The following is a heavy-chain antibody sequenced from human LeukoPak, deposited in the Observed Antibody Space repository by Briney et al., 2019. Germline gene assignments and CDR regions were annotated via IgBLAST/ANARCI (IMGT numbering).Heavy chain of an antibody. CDR3: ARDGVAGITRDYFDY. V-gene: IGHV3-11*06. CDR1: GFTFSDYY. CDR2: ISSSSSYT. D-gene: IGHD2-21*01. J-gene: IGHJ4*02. Sequence: GGSLRLSCAASGFTFSDYYMSWIRQAPGKGLEWVSYISSSSSYTNYADSVKSRFTISRDNAKNSLYLQMNSLRAEDTAVYYCARDGVAGITRDYFDYWGQGTLVTVSS.